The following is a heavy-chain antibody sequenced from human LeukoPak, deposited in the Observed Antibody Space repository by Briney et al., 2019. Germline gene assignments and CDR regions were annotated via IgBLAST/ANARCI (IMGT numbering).Heavy chain of an antibody. CDR1: GGSITSTNW. V-gene: IGHV4-4*02. J-gene: IGHJ4*02. CDR2: VSLNGLT. D-gene: IGHD2-8*01. Sequence: SGTLSLTCGVSGGSITSTNWWCWGRQPPAQGLEWIGEVSLNGLTNYNQSLSSRGIMALDTSKNHLCLNLTSVTAAAKAAYYCSGENGAFAPFGYWGQGTLVTVPS. CDR3: SGENGAFAPFGY.